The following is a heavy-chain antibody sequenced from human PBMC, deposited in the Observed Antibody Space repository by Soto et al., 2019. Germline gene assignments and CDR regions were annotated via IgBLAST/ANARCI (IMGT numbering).Heavy chain of an antibody. D-gene: IGHD2-8*01. CDR3: ARGLRDCTNGVCCANWFDP. CDR2: IIPIFGTA. Sequence: QVQLVQSGAEVKKPGSSVKVSCKASGGTFSSYAISWVRQAPGQGLEWMGGIIPIFGTANYAQKFQGRVTITADESTSTAYMELSSLRSEDTAVYYCARGLRDCTNGVCCANWFDPWGQGTLVTVSS. J-gene: IGHJ5*02. CDR1: GGTFSSYA. V-gene: IGHV1-69*01.